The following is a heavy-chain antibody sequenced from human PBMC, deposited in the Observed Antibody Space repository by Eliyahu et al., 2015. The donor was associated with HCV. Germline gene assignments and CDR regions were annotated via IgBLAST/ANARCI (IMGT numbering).Heavy chain of an antibody. D-gene: IGHD5-12*01. CDR2: IIPIFGTA. CDR3: ATSAPKTTHYAYSGYDLPFDY. V-gene: IGHV1-69*06. J-gene: IGHJ4*02. CDR1: GGTFSSYA. Sequence: QVQLVQSGAEVKKPGSSVKVSCKASGGTFSSYAXSWVRQAPGQGLEWMGGIIPIFGTANYAQKFQGRVTITADKSTSTAYMELSSLRSEDTAVYYCATSAPKTTHYAYSGYDLPFDYWGQGTLVTVSS.